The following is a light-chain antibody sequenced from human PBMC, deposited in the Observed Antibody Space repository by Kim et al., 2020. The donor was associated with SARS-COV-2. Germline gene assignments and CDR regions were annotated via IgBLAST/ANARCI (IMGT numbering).Light chain of an antibody. J-gene: IGLJ1*01. CDR1: SRRRNY. CDR2: DKN. V-gene: IGLV3-19*01. CDR3: NSRDRDSTGNLYV. Sequence: RITCQRDSRRRNYASWSQQKPRKAPVLVMYDKNNRPSGIPDRFSGSSSGNTASLAITGAQAADEADYYCNSRDRDSTGNLYVFGPGTKVTVL.